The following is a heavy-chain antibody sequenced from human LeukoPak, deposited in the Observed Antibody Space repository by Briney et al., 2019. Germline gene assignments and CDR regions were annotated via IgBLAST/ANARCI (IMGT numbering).Heavy chain of an antibody. D-gene: IGHD6-13*01. Sequence: GGSLRLSCAASGFTFSSYSMNWVRQAPGKGLEWVSSISSSSSYIYYADSVKGRLTISRDNAKNSLYLQMNSLRAEDTAVYYCARGIAAARDYWGQGTLVTVSS. CDR1: GFTFSSYS. CDR2: ISSSSSYI. V-gene: IGHV3-21*01. J-gene: IGHJ4*02. CDR3: ARGIAAARDY.